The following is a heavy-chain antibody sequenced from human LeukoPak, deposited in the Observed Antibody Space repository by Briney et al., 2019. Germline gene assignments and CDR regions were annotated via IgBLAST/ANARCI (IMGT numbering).Heavy chain of an antibody. Sequence: GGSLRLSCVASGFTFSICAMTWVRQAPGKGLEWVSTTDGSGRRTFYGDSVRGRFTISRDNSKNTLYLQTNSLTVEDTAVYYCAKMAWLGDLPGEDHWGQGILVTVSS. V-gene: IGHV3-23*05. CDR3: AKMAWLGDLPGEDH. J-gene: IGHJ4*02. CDR2: TDGSGRRT. D-gene: IGHD3-10*01. CDR1: GFTFSICA.